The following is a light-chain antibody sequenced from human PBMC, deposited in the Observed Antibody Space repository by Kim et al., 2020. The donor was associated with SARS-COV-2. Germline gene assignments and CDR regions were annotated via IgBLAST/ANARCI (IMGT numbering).Light chain of an antibody. Sequence: ALGQTGRITCQGDSLRSYYATWYQQKPGQAPILVIYGKNNRPSGIPDRFSGSSSGNTASLTITGTQAGDEADYYCNSRDSNDNVVFDGGTQLTVL. V-gene: IGLV3-19*01. CDR2: GKN. J-gene: IGLJ2*01. CDR1: SLRSYY. CDR3: NSRDSNDNVV.